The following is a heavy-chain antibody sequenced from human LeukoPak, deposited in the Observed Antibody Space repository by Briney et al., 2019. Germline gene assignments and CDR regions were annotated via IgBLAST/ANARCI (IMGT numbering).Heavy chain of an antibody. V-gene: IGHV4-39*07. Sequence: PSENLSLTCTVSGGSISSSSYYWGWIRQPPGKGLEWIGSIYYSGSTYYNPSLKSRVTISVDTSKNQFSLKLSSVTAADTAVYYCARSAPVHYCSSTSCSTYYYYYGMDVWGQGTTVTVSS. CDR2: IYYSGST. CDR1: GGSISSSSYY. D-gene: IGHD2-2*01. CDR3: ARSAPVHYCSSTSCSTYYYYYGMDV. J-gene: IGHJ6*02.